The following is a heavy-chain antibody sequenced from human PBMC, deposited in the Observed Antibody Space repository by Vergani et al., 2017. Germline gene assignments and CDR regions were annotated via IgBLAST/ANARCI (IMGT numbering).Heavy chain of an antibody. CDR3: ATPQTVTTGGMEV. J-gene: IGHJ6*02. CDR1: GYTFTDHY. D-gene: IGHD4-17*01. Sequence: EVQLVQSGAEVKKPGATMKISCKVSGYTFTDHYMHWVKQVPGKGLAWMGLVGPEDGATIYAEKFKGRVTIAADTSTDTAHLELSSLRSEDTAVYYCATPQTVTTGGMEVWGQGTTVIVSS. CDR2: VGPEDGAT. V-gene: IGHV1-69-2*01.